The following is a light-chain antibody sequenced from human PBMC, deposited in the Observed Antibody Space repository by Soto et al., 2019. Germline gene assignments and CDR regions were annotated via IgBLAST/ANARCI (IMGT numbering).Light chain of an antibody. CDR3: AAWDDSLNGVV. J-gene: IGLJ2*01. CDR2: ENN. V-gene: IGLV6-57*04. Sequence: NFMLTQPHSVSESPGKTLSISCTRSSGSIANNYVQWYQQRPGSAPTTVIYENNQRLSGVPDRFSGSTDGSSNSASLTISGLQTEDEADYYCAAWDDSLNGVVFGGGTKLTVL. CDR1: SGSIANNY.